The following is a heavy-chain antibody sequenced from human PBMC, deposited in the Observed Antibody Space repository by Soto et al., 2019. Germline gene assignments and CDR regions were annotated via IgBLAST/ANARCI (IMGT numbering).Heavy chain of an antibody. CDR1: GFTFDDYA. J-gene: IGHJ6*04. CDR2: ISWNSGSI. CDR3: AKDHPPV. V-gene: IGHV3-9*01. Sequence: PGGSLRLSCAASGFTFDDYAMHWVRQAPGKGLEWVSGISWNSGSIGYADSVKGRFTISRDNAKNSLYLQMNSLRAEDTALYYCAKDHPPVWGKGTTVTVSS.